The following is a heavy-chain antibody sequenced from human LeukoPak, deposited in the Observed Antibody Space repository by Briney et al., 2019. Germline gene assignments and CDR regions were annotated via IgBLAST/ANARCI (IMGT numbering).Heavy chain of an antibody. CDR3: TGYDFWSGFRSGDL. V-gene: IGHV3-30*02. CDR1: GFTFSNHA. CDR2: IRYDGSSK. J-gene: IGHJ2*01. Sequence: TGGSLRLSCAASGFTFSNHAMHWVRQAPGKGLEWVSFIRYDGSSKFYADSVKGRFTISRDNSKSTLFLQMSSLKVDDTAVYYCTGYDFWSGFRSGDLWGRGTLVTVSS. D-gene: IGHD3-3*01.